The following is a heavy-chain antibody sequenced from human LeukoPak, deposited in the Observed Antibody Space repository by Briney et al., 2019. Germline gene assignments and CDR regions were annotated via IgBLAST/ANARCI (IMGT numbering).Heavy chain of an antibody. V-gene: IGHV7-4-1*02. CDR2: IHPSTGNP. CDR1: GYTFTNYA. CDR3: ARACQRLGYLSLPDY. D-gene: IGHD3-16*02. J-gene: IGHJ4*02. Sequence: ASVKVSCKASGYTFTNYAMNWVRQAPGQGLEWMGWIHPSTGNPTYAQGFTGRFVFSLDTSVSTTYLQISSLKAEDTAVYYCARACQRLGYLSLPDYWGQGTLVTVSS.